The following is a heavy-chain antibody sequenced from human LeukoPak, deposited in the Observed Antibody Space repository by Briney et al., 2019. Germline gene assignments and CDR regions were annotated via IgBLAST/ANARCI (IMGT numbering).Heavy chain of an antibody. J-gene: IGHJ4*02. Sequence: PTGRSLRLSCAASGFTFSSYAMHWVRQAPGKGLEWVAVISYDGSNKYYADSVKGRFTISRDNSKNTLYLQMNSLRAEDTAVYYCARDFSLSSGYYPDYWGQGTLVTVSS. CDR2: ISYDGSNK. V-gene: IGHV3-30-3*01. D-gene: IGHD3-22*01. CDR1: GFTFSSYA. CDR3: ARDFSLSSGYYPDY.